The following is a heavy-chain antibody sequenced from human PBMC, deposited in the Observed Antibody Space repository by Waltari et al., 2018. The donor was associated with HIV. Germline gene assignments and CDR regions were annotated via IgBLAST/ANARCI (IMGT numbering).Heavy chain of an antibody. V-gene: IGHV3-33*01. CDR1: GFPFRSYG. Sequence: QVQLVESGGGVVQPGRSLRLSGAASGFPFRSYGMPWVRQAPGKGLDWVAVIWFDGVNKYYADSVKGRFTISRDNSKNTLYLQMNSLRAEDTAVYYCARHPTPFTGYNSFDYWGQGTLVTVSS. J-gene: IGHJ4*02. CDR2: IWFDGVNK. CDR3: ARHPTPFTGYNSFDY. D-gene: IGHD5-12*01.